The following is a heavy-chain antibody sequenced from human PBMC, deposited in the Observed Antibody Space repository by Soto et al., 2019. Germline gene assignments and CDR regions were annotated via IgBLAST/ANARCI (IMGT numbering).Heavy chain of an antibody. CDR2: INHSGST. CDR3: ASGGPKHELVGATIAAFDI. Sequence: PPEILSLTYAVCGGSFSGYYWRWSRQTPGKGLEWIGEINHSGSTNYNPSLKSRVTISVDTSKNQFSLKLSSVTAADTAVYYCASGGPKHELVGATIAAFDIWGQGTMVT. J-gene: IGHJ3*02. V-gene: IGHV4-34*01. D-gene: IGHD1-26*01. CDR1: GGSFSGYY.